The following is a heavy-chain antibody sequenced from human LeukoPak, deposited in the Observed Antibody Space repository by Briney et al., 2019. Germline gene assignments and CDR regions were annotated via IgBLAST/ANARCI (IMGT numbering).Heavy chain of an antibody. CDR1: GFTFSSYW. D-gene: IGHD5-24*01. J-gene: IGHJ5*02. CDR3: AKGWLPRTAFPPFDP. CDR2: IKKGGSEK. Sequence: GGSLRLSCAASGFTFSSYWMSWVRQAPGKGLEWVANIKKGGSEKYYVDSVKGRFTISRDNAKNSLYLQMNSLRAEDTAVYYCAKGWLPRTAFPPFDPWGQGTLVTVSS. V-gene: IGHV3-7*01.